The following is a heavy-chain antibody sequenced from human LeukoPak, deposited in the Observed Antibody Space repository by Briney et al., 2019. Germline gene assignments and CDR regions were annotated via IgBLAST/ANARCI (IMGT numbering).Heavy chain of an antibody. Sequence: PGRSLRLSCAASGFTFSSYAMHWVRQAPGKGLEWVANIKQDGSEKYYVDSVKGRFTISRDNAKNSLYLQMNSLRAEDTAVYYCARLDSSGWYPAEYFQHWGQGTLVTVSS. V-gene: IGHV3-7*01. J-gene: IGHJ1*01. CDR2: IKQDGSEK. D-gene: IGHD6-19*01. CDR3: ARLDSSGWYPAEYFQH. CDR1: GFTFSSYA.